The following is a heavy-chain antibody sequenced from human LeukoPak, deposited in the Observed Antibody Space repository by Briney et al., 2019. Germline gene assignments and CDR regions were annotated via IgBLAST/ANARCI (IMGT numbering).Heavy chain of an antibody. J-gene: IGHJ4*02. CDR3: ARDSMITFGGVIVIGDYFDY. CDR2: ISSSSSYI. CDR1: GFTFSSYS. V-gene: IGHV3-21*01. D-gene: IGHD3-16*02. Sequence: GGSLRLSCAASGFTFSSYSMNWVRQAPGKGLEWVSSISSSSSYIYYADSVKGRFTISRDNAKNSLYLQMNSLRAEDTAVYYCARDSMITFGGVIVIGDYFDYWGREPWSPSPQ.